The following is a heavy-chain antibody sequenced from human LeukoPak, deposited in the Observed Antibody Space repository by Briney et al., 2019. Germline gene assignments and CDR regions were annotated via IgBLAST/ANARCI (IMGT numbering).Heavy chain of an antibody. D-gene: IGHD5-12*01. Sequence: ASVKVSCKASGYTLTSYGISWVRQAPGQGLEWMGWISAYNGNTNYAQKFQGRVTMTRDMSTSTVYMELSSLRSEDTAVYYCVRPYSGYDSVAGVFVYWGQGTLVTVSS. V-gene: IGHV1-18*01. J-gene: IGHJ4*02. CDR2: ISAYNGNT. CDR3: VRPYSGYDSVAGVFVY. CDR1: GYTLTSYG.